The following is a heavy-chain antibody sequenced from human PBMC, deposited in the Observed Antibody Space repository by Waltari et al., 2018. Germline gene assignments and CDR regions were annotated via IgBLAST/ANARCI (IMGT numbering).Heavy chain of an antibody. CDR2: IYTSGGT. D-gene: IGHD1-26*01. J-gene: IGHJ3*02. CDR1: GGSISSGSYY. V-gene: IGHV4-61*02. CDR3: ASAERWELLYDAFDI. Sequence: QVQLQESGPGLVKPSQTLSLTCTVSGGSISSGSYYWSWIRQPAGKGLEWIGRIYTSGGTNYNPSRKSRVTISVDTAKNQFSLKLSSVTSADTAVYYCASAERWELLYDAFDIWGLGTMVTVSS.